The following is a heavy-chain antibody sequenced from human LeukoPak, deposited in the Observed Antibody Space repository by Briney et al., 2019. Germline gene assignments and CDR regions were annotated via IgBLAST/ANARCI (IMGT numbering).Heavy chain of an antibody. CDR2: ISYDGSNK. CDR1: GFTFSSYG. Sequence: GGSLRLSCAASGFTFSSYGMHWVRQAPGKELEWVAVISYDGSNKYYADSVKGRFTISRDNSKNTLYLQMNSLRAEDTAVYYCAKDPAGSSGSNWGQGTLVTVSS. J-gene: IGHJ4*02. V-gene: IGHV3-30*18. D-gene: IGHD3-22*01. CDR3: AKDPAGSSGSN.